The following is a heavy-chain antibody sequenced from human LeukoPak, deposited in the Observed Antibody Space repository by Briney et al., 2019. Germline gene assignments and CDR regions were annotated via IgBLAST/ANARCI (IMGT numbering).Heavy chain of an antibody. Sequence: PGGALRLSCAASGFTFSDYYMSWLRQAPGEGLEGVSYISSSGSTIYYADSVKGRFTISRENAKNSLYLQMMSLRAEDTAVYYCAGYVVVAATDYSSFDTWGQGTLVTVSS. D-gene: IGHD2-15*01. CDR3: AGYVVVAATDYSSFDT. J-gene: IGHJ5*02. CDR1: GFTFSDYY. CDR2: ISSSGSTI. V-gene: IGHV3-11*04.